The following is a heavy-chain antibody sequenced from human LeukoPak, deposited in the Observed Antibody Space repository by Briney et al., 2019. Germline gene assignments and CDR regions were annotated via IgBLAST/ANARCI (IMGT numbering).Heavy chain of an antibody. CDR3: ARGYCSGGSCYSFYYYYYMDV. V-gene: IGHV4-39*07. Sequence: SETLSLTCTVSGGSISSSSYYWGWIRQPPGKGLEWIGTIYYSGSTYYNPSLKSRVTISVDTSKNQFSLKLSSVTAADTAVYYCARGYCSGGSCYSFYYYYYMDVWGKGTTVTVSS. J-gene: IGHJ6*03. D-gene: IGHD2-15*01. CDR2: IYYSGST. CDR1: GGSISSSSYY.